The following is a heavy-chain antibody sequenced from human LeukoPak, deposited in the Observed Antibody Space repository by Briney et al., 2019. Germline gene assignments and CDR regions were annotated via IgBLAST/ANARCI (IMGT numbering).Heavy chain of an antibody. V-gene: IGHV4-39*07. CDR3: ARLGDTAMFDY. CDR2: FYYTGIT. D-gene: IGHD5-18*01. CDR1: GGSISGRSYY. Sequence: SETLSLTCSVSGGSISGRSYYWGWIRQPPGKGLEWIGSFYYTGITYFNPSLKGRVTISVDTSKNQFSLKLSSVTAADTAVYYCARLGDTAMFDYWGQGTLVTVSS. J-gene: IGHJ4*02.